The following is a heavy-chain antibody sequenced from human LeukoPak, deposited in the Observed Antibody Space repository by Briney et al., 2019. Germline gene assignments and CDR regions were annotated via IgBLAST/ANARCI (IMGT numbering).Heavy chain of an antibody. CDR1: GDSVSSRSAA. D-gene: IGHD2-8*02. J-gene: IGHJ6*03. V-gene: IGHV6-1*01. CDR3: ARAPLVAISYRETFFYYYMDA. Sequence: SQTLSHTCAISGDSVSSRSAAWNWIRQSPSRGLEWLGRTYCRSKCYNDYAVSVKSRITINPDTSKNQFSLHLNSVTPEDTAVYYCARAPLVAISYRETFFYYYMDAWGKGTTVTVSS. CDR2: TYCRSKCYN.